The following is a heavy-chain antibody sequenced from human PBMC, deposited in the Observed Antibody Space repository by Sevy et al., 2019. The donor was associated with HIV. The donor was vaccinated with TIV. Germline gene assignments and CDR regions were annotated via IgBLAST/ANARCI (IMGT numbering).Heavy chain of an antibody. V-gene: IGHV3-23*01. CDR1: GFTFSKYS. J-gene: IGHJ4*02. D-gene: IGHD2-8*01. CDR3: AREGCTKPHDY. CDR2: LSFGCGEM. Sequence: GGSLRLSCAASGFTFSKYSMSWVRQPPGKGLEWVSTLSFGCGEMNYADSVKGRFTISRDNSKSSVYLQMNNLRPEDTALYYCAREGCTKPHDYWGQGTLVTVS.